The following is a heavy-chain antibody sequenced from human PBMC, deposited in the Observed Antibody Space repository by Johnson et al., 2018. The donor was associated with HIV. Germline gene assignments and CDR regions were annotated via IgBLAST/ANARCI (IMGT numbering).Heavy chain of an antibody. CDR3: ARGAVSGYVSVDAFHI. V-gene: IGHV3-7*01. Sequence: VQLVESGGGLVQPGGSLRLSCEASESTFSSYWMNWLRQAPVKGLEWVANIRQDGSEKYYVGSVKGRSTISRDNSKNTLYLQMHSLTPEDTAVYYCARGAVSGYVSVDAFHIWGQGTLVTVSS. J-gene: IGHJ3*02. CDR1: ESTFSSYW. D-gene: IGHD5-12*01. CDR2: IRQDGSEK.